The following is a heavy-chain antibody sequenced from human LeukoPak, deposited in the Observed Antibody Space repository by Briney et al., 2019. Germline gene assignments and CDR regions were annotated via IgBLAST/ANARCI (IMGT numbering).Heavy chain of an antibody. CDR1: GGSISSSNYY. J-gene: IGHJ4*02. V-gene: IGHV4-39*07. Sequence: ETLSLTCTVSGGSISSSNYYWGWIRQPPGKGLEWIGSFYYSGNTYYNPSLKSRVTISVDTSKNQFSLKLSSVTAADTAVYYCARGITVWFGELSSYFDYWGQGTLVTVSS. CDR2: FYYSGNT. D-gene: IGHD3-10*01. CDR3: ARGITVWFGELSSYFDY.